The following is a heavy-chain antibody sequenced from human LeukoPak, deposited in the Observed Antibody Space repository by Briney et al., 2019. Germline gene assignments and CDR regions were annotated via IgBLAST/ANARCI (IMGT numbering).Heavy chain of an antibody. CDR3: ARVKAGEQLSFDY. D-gene: IGHD6-6*01. CDR2: IYHSGST. V-gene: IGHV4-30-2*06. CDR1: GGSISSGDYY. J-gene: IGHJ4*02. Sequence: PSETLSLTCTVSGGSISSGDYYWSWIRQSPGKGLEWIGYIYHSGSTYYNPSLKSRVTISVDRSKNQFSLKLSSVTAADTAVYYCARVKAGEQLSFDYWGQGTLVTVSS.